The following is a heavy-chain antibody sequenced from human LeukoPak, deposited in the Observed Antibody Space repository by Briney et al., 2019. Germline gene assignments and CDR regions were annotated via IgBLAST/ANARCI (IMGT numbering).Heavy chain of an antibody. CDR3: ARQKTGYDSLDY. Sequence: ASVKVSCKASGYTFTSYDINWVRQATGQGLEWMGWMNPNSGNTGYAQKFQGRVTITRNTSISTAYMELSSLRSEDTAVYYCARQKTGYDSLDYWGQGTLVTVSS. D-gene: IGHD5-12*01. J-gene: IGHJ4*02. V-gene: IGHV1-8*03. CDR1: GYTFTSYD. CDR2: MNPNSGNT.